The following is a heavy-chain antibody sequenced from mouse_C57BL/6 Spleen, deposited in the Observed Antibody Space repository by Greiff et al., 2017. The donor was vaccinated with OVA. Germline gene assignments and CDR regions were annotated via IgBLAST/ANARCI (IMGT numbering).Heavy chain of an antibody. J-gene: IGHJ2*01. V-gene: IGHV5-9-1*02. CDR1: GFTFSSYA. CDR2: ISSGGDYI. D-gene: IGHD2-4*01. Sequence: EVMLVESGEGLVKPGGSLKLSCAASGFTFSSYAMSWVRQTPEKRLEWVAYISSGGDYIYYADTVKGRFTISRDNARNTLYLQMSSLKSEDTAMYYCTRAVYYDYDGTGYYFDYWGQGTTLTVSS. CDR3: TRAVYYDYDGTGYYFDY.